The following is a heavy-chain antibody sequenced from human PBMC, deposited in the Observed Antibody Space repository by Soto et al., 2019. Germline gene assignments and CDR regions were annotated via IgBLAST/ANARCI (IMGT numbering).Heavy chain of an antibody. CDR2: INAGNGNT. Sequence: ASVKVSCKASGYTFTSYAMHWVRQAPGQRLEWMGWINAGNGNTKYSQKFQGRVTITRDTSASTAYMELSSLRSEDTAVYYCAKDIAVAVPSGMDVWGQGTTVTVSS. J-gene: IGHJ6*02. D-gene: IGHD6-19*01. CDR1: GYTFTSYA. V-gene: IGHV1-3*01. CDR3: AKDIAVAVPSGMDV.